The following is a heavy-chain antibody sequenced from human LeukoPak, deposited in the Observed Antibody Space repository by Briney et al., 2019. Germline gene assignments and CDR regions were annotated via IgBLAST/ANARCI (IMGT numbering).Heavy chain of an antibody. Sequence: KPSETLSLTCTVSGGSISTYYWNWIRQPPGKRLEWIGYIYYSGSTKYNPSIKSRVTISLDTSKNQFSLKLTSVTAVDTAVYYCARVWFGDPSGAFDIWGQGTMVTVSS. CDR3: ARVWFGDPSGAFDI. CDR2: IYYSGST. D-gene: IGHD3-10*01. CDR1: GGSISTYY. J-gene: IGHJ3*02. V-gene: IGHV4-59*08.